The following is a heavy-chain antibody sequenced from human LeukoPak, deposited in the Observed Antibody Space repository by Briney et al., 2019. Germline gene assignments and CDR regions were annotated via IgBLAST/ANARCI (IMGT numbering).Heavy chain of an antibody. V-gene: IGHV4-38-2*02. D-gene: IGHD5-18*01. CDR3: ASESTWIQLWPQHRGYFDY. J-gene: IGHJ4*02. CDR2: IYHSGST. Sequence: SETLSLTCTVSGYSISSGYYWGWIRQPPGKGLEWIGSIYHSGSTYYNPSLKSRVTISVDTSKNQFSLKLSSVTAADTAVYYCASESTWIQLWPQHRGYFDYWGQGTLVTVSS. CDR1: GYSISSGYY.